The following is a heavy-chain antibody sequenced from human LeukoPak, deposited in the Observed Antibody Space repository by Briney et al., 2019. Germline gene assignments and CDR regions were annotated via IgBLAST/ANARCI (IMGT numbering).Heavy chain of an antibody. CDR1: GFTFSSYW. V-gene: IGHV3-7*01. Sequence: GGSLRLSCAASGFTFSSYWMSWVRQAPGKGLEWVANIKEDGSAKYYVDSVKGRFNISRDNAKSSVYLQTNSLRAEDTAVYYCASDCSTRCLGNWGQGTLVTVSS. CDR2: IKEDGSAK. CDR3: ASDCSTRCLGN. J-gene: IGHJ4*02. D-gene: IGHD2-2*01.